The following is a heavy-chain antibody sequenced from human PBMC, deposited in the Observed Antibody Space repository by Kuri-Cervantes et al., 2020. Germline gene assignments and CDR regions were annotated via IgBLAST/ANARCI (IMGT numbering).Heavy chain of an antibody. Sequence: GGSLRLSCAASGFTFDDYAMHWVRQAPGKGLEWVSGISWNSGSIGYADSVKGRFTISRDNAKNSLYLQMNSLRVEDTAVYYCAREYSSSWYGYYYMDVWGKGTTVTVSS. J-gene: IGHJ6*03. CDR3: AREYSSSWYGYYYMDV. CDR2: ISWNSGSI. D-gene: IGHD6-13*01. V-gene: IGHV3-9*01. CDR1: GFTFDDYA.